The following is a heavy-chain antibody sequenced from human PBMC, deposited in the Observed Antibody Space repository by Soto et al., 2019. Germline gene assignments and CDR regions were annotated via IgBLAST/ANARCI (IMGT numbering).Heavy chain of an antibody. CDR3: TIEGAYPGPDFDY. CDR1: GFTFSDRY. D-gene: IGHD3-16*01. V-gene: IGHV3-72*01. J-gene: IGHJ4*02. CDR2: TKNKANSYTT. Sequence: GGSLRLSCAASGFTFSDRYMDWVRQAPGKGLEWVGRTKNKANSYTTEYAASVKGRFTISRDYSRDSVYLQMNSLKTDDTAVYYCTIEGAYPGPDFDYWGQGTLVTVSS.